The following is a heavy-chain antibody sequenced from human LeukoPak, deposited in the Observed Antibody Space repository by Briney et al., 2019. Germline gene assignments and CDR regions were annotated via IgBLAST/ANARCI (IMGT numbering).Heavy chain of an antibody. CDR1: GFTISSYW. CDR2: IKQDGSEK. Sequence: GGSLRLSCAVSGFTISSYWMSWVRQAPGKGLEWVANIKQDGSEKYYADSVKGRFTISRDNSKNTLYLQMNSLRAEDTAVYSCARASGPFDYWGQGTLVTVSS. D-gene: IGHD3-10*01. CDR3: ARASGPFDY. V-gene: IGHV3-7*02. J-gene: IGHJ4*02.